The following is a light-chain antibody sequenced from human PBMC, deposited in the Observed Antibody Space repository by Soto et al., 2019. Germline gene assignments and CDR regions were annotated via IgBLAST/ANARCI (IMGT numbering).Light chain of an antibody. Sequence: DIQLTQSPSSLSASVGDRVALACRVSQSINTNLNWYQQKPGSPPKLLIHTASTLQSGVPSRFSGSGSGTDFTLTITTLQPEDFATYYCQQSYTTPLTLGPGTRLEIK. CDR2: TAS. CDR3: QQSYTTPLT. CDR1: QSINTN. J-gene: IGKJ5*01. V-gene: IGKV1-39*01.